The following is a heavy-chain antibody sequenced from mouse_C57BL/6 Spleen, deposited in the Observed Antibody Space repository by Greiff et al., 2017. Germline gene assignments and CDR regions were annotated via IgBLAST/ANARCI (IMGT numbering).Heavy chain of an antibody. V-gene: IGHV1-69*01. Sequence: QVQLKQPGAELVMPGASVKLSCKASGYTFTSYWMHWVKQRPGQGLEWIGEIDPSDSNTNYNQKFKGKSTLTVDKSSSTAYMQLSSLTSEDSAVYYWARNYGSSYGDYWGQGTTLTVSS. J-gene: IGHJ2*01. D-gene: IGHD1-1*01. CDR2: IDPSDSNT. CDR3: ARNYGSSYGDY. CDR1: GYTFTSYW.